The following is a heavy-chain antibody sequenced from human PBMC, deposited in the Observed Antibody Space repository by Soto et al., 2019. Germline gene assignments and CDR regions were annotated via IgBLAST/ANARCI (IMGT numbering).Heavy chain of an antibody. CDR3: ARDRDGYFPDY. D-gene: IGHD5-12*01. CDR1: GFTFSDYY. V-gene: IGHV3-11*05. J-gene: IGHJ4*02. Sequence: GGSLRLSCAASGFTFSDYYMSWIRQAPGKGLEWVSYICSSSSYTNYADSVKGRFTISRDNAKNSLYLQMNSLRAEDTAVYYCARDRDGYFPDYWGQGTLLTVSS. CDR2: ICSSSSYT.